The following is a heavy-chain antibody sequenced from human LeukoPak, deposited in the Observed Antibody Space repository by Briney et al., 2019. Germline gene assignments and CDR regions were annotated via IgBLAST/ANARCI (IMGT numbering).Heavy chain of an antibody. CDR3: AKDQNSGYDIIDY. CDR1: GLTFSSYG. D-gene: IGHD5-12*01. CDR2: IWYDGSNK. Sequence: PGGSLRLSCAASGLTFSSYGMHWVRQAPGKGLEWVAVIWYDGSNKYYADSVKGRFTISRDNSKNTLYLQMNSLRAEDTAVYYCAKDQNSGYDIIDYWGQGTLVTVSS. V-gene: IGHV3-33*06. J-gene: IGHJ4*02.